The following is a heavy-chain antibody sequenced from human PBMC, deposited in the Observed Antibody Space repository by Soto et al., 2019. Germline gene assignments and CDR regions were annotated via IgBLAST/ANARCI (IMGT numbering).Heavy chain of an antibody. J-gene: IGHJ5*02. CDR2: VIPILGMA. V-gene: IGHV1-69*02. D-gene: IGHD2-2*01. CDR1: GGTFSSYS. CDR3: ARGGAVVVPGAVDRHNWFDP. Sequence: QVQLVQSGAEVKKPGSSVKVSREASGGTFSSYSFSWVRQAPGQGLEWMGRVIPILGMANYAQKFQGRVTITADKSTRTVYMELSSLRSEDTAVYYCARGGAVVVPGAVDRHNWFDPWGQGTLVTVSS.